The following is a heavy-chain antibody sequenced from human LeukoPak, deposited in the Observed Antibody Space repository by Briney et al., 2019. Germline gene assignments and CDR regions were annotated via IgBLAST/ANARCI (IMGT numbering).Heavy chain of an antibody. Sequence: PSGTLSLTCTVSGGSISSSTYYWGRIRQPPGKGLEWIGNIFYSGNTYYNPSLKSRVTISVDTSQNQFSLKLSSVTAADTAVYYCASLYCSGCTCYSREWWFDHWGQGTLVTVSS. J-gene: IGHJ5*02. V-gene: IGHV4-39*01. CDR1: GGSISSSTYY. CDR3: ASLYCSGCTCYSREWWFDH. D-gene: IGHD2-15*01. CDR2: IFYSGNT.